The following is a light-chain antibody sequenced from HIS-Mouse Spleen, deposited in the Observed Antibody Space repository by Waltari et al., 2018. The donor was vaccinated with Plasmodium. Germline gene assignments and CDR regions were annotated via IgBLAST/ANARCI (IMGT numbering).Light chain of an antibody. J-gene: IGLJ3*02. Sequence: SYELTQPPSVSVSPGQTARITCSGDALPKKYAYWYQQKLGQAPVLVIYEDSKRPSGIPETFSGSSSGTMATLTISGAQVEDEADYYCYSTDSSGNHRVFGGGTKLTVL. CDR3: YSTDSSGNHRV. CDR2: EDS. CDR1: ALPKKY. V-gene: IGLV3-10*01.